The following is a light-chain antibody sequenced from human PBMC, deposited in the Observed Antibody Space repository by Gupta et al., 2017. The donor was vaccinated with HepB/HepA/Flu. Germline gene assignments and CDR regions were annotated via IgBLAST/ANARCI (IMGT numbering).Light chain of an antibody. J-gene: IGLJ2*01. Sequence: SYELTQPPSVSVSPGQTASITCSGDKLGDKYACWYQQKPGQSPVLVIYQDSKRPSGIPEPFSGSNSGNTATLXIXGTQAMXEAYYYCQAWDSSTVVFGGGTKLTVL. V-gene: IGLV3-1*01. CDR3: QAWDSSTVV. CDR1: KLGDKY. CDR2: QDS.